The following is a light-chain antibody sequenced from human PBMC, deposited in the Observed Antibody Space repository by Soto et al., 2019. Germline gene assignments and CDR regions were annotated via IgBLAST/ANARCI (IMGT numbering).Light chain of an antibody. Sequence: QSVLTQPASVSGSPRQSITISCTGTSSDVGGYNYVSWYQHHPGKAPKLMIYDVTYRPSGVSNRFSGSKSGNTASLTISGLQAEDEADYYCTSYTSSSTRVFGTGTKVTVL. CDR2: DVT. CDR1: SSDVGGYNY. V-gene: IGLV2-14*03. J-gene: IGLJ1*01. CDR3: TSYTSSSTRV.